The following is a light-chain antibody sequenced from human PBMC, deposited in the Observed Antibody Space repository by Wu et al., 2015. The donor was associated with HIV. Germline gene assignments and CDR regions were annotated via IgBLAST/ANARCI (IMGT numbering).Light chain of an antibody. J-gene: IGKJ4*01. Sequence: EIMLTQSPASLSVSPGERATLSCRASQSVSNKLAWYQQRPGQAPRLLAYGASTRATGIPARFSGSGSGTEFTLTISSLQSEDFAFYYCQHYNNQPLTFGGGTKVEIK. V-gene: IGKV3-15*01. CDR2: GAS. CDR3: QHYNNQPLT. CDR1: QSVSNK.